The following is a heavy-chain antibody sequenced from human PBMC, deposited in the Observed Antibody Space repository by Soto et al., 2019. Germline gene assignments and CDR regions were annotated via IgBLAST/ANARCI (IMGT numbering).Heavy chain of an antibody. D-gene: IGHD6-19*01. CDR2: ISAYNGNT. CDR1: GYTFTSYG. J-gene: IGHJ5*02. V-gene: IGHV1-18*01. Sequence: RASVKVSCKASGYTFTSYGISWVRQAPGQGLEWMGWISAYNGNTNYAQKLQGKVTMTTDTSTSTAYMELRSLRSDDTAVYYCARDSSGWNCFDPWGKGTLVTVSS. CDR3: ARDSSGWNCFDP.